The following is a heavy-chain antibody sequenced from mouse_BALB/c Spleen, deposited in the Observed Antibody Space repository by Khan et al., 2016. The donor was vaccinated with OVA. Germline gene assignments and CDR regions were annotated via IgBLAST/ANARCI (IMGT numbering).Heavy chain of an antibody. CDR1: GYTFTDFT. Sequence: QVQLQQSGAELVRPRVSVKISCKGSGYTFTDFTMHWVKQSHAMSLEWIGVISTYYGDATYNQKFKDKATMTVDKSSSTAYMELARLTSEDSAIYYCTRGGGGNRFAYWGQGTLVTVSA. J-gene: IGHJ3*01. V-gene: IGHV1S137*01. CDR2: ISTYYGDA. CDR3: TRGGGGNRFAY.